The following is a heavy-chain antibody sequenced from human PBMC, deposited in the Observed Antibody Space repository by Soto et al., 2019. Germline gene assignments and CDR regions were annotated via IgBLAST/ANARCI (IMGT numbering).Heavy chain of an antibody. V-gene: IGHV3-11*01. Sequence: GGSLRLSCAASGFTFSDYYMSWIRQAPGKGLEWVSYISSSGSTIYYADSVKGRFTISRDNAKNSLYLQMNSLRAEDTAVYYCAGASSDPMVRGVKDWGQGTLVTVSS. CDR3: AGASSDPMVRGVKD. CDR1: GFTFSDYY. D-gene: IGHD3-10*01. J-gene: IGHJ4*02. CDR2: ISSSGSTI.